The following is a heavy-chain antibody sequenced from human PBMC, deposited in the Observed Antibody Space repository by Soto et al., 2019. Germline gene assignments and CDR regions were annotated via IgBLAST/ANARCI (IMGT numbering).Heavy chain of an antibody. CDR1: GGTFSSYS. CDR3: ARGYYDGTGYYFEYFQH. Sequence: QVQLVQSGAEVKKPGSSVKVSCKASGGTFSSYSISWVRQAPGQGLEWMGRFIPVLEISTYAPKFQGRVTITADTSSSTSYMELSSLRSEDTALYYCARGYYDGTGYYFEYFQHWGQCTLVSVSS. V-gene: IGHV1-69*02. CDR2: FIPVLEIS. D-gene: IGHD3-22*01. J-gene: IGHJ1*01.